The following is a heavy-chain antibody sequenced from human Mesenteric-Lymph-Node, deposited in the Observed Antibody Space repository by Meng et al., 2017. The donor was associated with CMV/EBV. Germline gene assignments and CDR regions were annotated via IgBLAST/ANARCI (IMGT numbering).Heavy chain of an antibody. J-gene: IGHJ4*02. CDR2: VGWDGARV. CDR3: AKAVGRSLDWLLVDY. D-gene: IGHD3/OR15-3a*01. CDR1: GFSFDGSA. Sequence: GESLKISCATSGFSFDGSAMHWVRHTPGKGLEWISVVGWDGARVDYAESVRGRFIAYRDNRKNSLYLEINSLKTEDTGLYYCAKAVGRSLDWLLVDYWGQGTLVTVSS. V-gene: IGHV3-43D*03.